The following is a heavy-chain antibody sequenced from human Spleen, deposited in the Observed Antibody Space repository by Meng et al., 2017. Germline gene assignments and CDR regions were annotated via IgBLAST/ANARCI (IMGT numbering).Heavy chain of an antibody. Sequence: GESLKISCAASGFTFSRDAMGWVRQAPGKGLEWVSVISGSGGSTYYTDSVKGRFTISRDNSKNMVYLQMNSLRAEDAAVYYCATGYSYGSYFDYWGQGTLVTVSS. D-gene: IGHD5-18*01. V-gene: IGHV3-23*01. J-gene: IGHJ4*02. CDR2: ISGSGGST. CDR1: GFTFSRDA. CDR3: ATGYSYGSYFDY.